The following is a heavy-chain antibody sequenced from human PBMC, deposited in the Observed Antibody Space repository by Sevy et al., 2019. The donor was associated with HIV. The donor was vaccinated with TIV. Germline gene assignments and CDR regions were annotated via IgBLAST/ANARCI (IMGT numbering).Heavy chain of an antibody. D-gene: IGHD3-3*01. Sequence: GGSLRLSCAASGFTFSYFSMHWVRQPPGKGLEWVATISCDGSNEHYADSVKGRFAISRDNSRNALYLQMNNVRVDDTALYYCALERLSSDVAEYFENWGQGTLVTVSS. CDR2: ISCDGSNE. V-gene: IGHV3-30*09. CDR3: ALERLSSDVAEYFEN. J-gene: IGHJ1*01. CDR1: GFTFSYFS.